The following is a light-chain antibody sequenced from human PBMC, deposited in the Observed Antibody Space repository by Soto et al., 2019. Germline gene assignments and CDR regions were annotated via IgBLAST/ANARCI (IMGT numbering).Light chain of an antibody. CDR3: ETWDRNTWV. J-gene: IGLJ3*02. V-gene: IGLV4-60*03. CDR1: SGHSDFD. CDR2: VVSSGEY. Sequence: QAVLTHSSSASASLGSSVKLTCTLSSGHSDFDIAWHQQQPGKAPRYLMKVVSSGEYNKGSGVPDRFSGSSSGADRYLTISNVQSEDEANYFCETWDRNTWVFGGGTKLTVL.